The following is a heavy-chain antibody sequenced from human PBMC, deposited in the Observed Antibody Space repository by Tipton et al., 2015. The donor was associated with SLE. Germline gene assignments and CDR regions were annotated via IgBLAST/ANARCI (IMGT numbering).Heavy chain of an antibody. CDR1: SGSVSSGAYY. CDR3: ARYFYDSSGVCLFDL. D-gene: IGHD3-22*01. V-gene: IGHV4-31*03. CDR2: VFSSGTT. Sequence: TLSLTCTVSSGSVSSGAYYWSWIRQHPGKGLEWIGYVFSSGTTYYNPSLQGRLSMSLDTSKNQLSLQLSSVTSADTAVYYCARYFYDSSGVCLFDLGGQGTLVTVSS. J-gene: IGHJ4*02.